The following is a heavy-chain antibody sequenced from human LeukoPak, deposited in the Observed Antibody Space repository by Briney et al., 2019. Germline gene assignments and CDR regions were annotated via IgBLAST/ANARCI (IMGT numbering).Heavy chain of an antibody. CDR2: INHSGST. D-gene: IGHD1-26*01. J-gene: IGHJ5*02. CDR1: GGSFSGYY. CDR3: ARSHRYSGSPPGWSWFDP. V-gene: IGHV4-34*01. Sequence: SETLSLTCAVYGGSFSGYYWSWIRQPPGKGLEWIGEINHSGSTNYNPSLKSRVTISVDTSKNQFSLKLSSVTAADTAVYYCARSHRYSGSPPGWSWFDPWGQGTLVTVSS.